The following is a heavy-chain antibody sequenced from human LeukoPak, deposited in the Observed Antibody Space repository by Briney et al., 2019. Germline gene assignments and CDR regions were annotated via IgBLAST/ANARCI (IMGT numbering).Heavy chain of an antibody. J-gene: IGHJ4*02. Sequence: GGSLRLSCAASGFTFSSYGMHWVRQAPGKGLEWVAFIRYDGSNKYYADSVKGRFAISRDNGKNTVYLQMNSLRVEDTAVYYCARDLGGSFDYWAQGSLVTVSS. V-gene: IGHV3-30*02. CDR3: ARDLGGSFDY. CDR2: IRYDGSNK. CDR1: GFTFSSYG.